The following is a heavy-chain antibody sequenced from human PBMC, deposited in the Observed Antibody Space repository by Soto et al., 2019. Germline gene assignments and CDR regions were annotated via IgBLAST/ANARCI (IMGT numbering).Heavy chain of an antibody. J-gene: IGHJ4*02. Sequence: QVQLQESGPGLVKPSQTLSLTCTVSGGSISSGDHYWSWIRQSPGTGLEWLGYVWYRGDTFYNPSLKSRLTMSVDTSKNQFSLRLSSVTAADTAVYSCVRVDPATTITTFDYWGQGILVTVSS. CDR3: VRVDPATTITTFDY. CDR2: VWYRGDT. V-gene: IGHV4-30-4*01. D-gene: IGHD4-4*01. CDR1: GGSISSGDHY.